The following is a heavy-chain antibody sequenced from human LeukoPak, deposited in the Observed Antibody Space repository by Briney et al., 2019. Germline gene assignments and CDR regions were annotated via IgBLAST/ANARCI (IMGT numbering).Heavy chain of an antibody. V-gene: IGHV3-23*01. CDR3: ATHTSGYYSIDY. D-gene: IGHD3-22*01. CDR2: ITGSDGST. Sequence: GGSLRLSCAAFGFTFSSYAMSWVRQAPGKGLEWVSAITGSDGSTYYADSVKGRFTISRDNSKNTLYLQMNSLRAEDTAVYYCATHTSGYYSIDYWAREPWSPSPQ. CDR1: GFTFSSYA. J-gene: IGHJ4*02.